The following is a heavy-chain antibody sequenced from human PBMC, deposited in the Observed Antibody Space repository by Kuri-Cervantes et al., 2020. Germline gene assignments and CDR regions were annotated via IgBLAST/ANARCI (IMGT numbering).Heavy chain of an antibody. J-gene: IGHJ5*02. V-gene: IGHV4-30-2*01. D-gene: IGHD2-15*01. CDR3: AREGEGYCSGGSCYSGNWFDP. CDR2: IYYSGST. CDR1: GGTISSGGYY. Sequence: SETLSLTCTVSGGTISSGGYYWSWIRQHPGKGLEWIGYIYYSGSTYYNPSLKSRVTISVDRSKNQFSLKLSSVTAADTAVYYCAREGEGYCSGGSCYSGNWFDPWGQGTLVTVSS.